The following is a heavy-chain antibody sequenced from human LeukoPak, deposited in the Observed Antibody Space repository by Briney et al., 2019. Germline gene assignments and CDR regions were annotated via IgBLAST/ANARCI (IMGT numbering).Heavy chain of an antibody. V-gene: IGHV3-23*01. J-gene: IGHJ4*02. Sequence: WGSLRLSCAASGFTFSGYAMTWVRQAPGKGLEWVSSITGSGDYTYYIDSVKGRFTISRDNSKNILYLQMNSLRGEDTALYYCAKDGLYYDGSAHVYYFDYWGQATLVAVSS. D-gene: IGHD3-22*01. CDR2: ITGSGDYT. CDR1: GFTFSGYA. CDR3: AKDGLYYDGSAHVYYFDY.